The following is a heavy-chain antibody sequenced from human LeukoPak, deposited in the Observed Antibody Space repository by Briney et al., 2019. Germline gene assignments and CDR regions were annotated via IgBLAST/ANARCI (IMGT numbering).Heavy chain of an antibody. V-gene: IGHV3-15*01. Sequence: GGSLTLSCAASGFTFSYAWMSWVRQAPGKGLEWVGRIKSKTDGGTTDYPAPVKGRFTISRDDSKNMLYLQMNSLKTEDTTVYYCTTQLWFGQLLNSYWGQGTLVSVSS. CDR3: TTQLWFGQLLNSY. CDR1: GFTFSYAW. CDR2: IKSKTDGGTT. J-gene: IGHJ4*02. D-gene: IGHD3-10*01.